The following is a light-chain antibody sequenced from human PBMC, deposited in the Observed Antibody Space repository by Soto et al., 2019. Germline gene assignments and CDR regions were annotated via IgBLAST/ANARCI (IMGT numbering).Light chain of an antibody. CDR2: GVS. Sequence: ESVLTQSPGTLSLSPGERATLSCRATQSVTNNYFAWYQQKPGQSPRLLIYGVSSRATDIPDRFSGNGSGTDLTLTISRLEPEDFVVYDCQQYSSLPHTFGQGTKLEVK. J-gene: IGKJ2*01. V-gene: IGKV3-20*01. CDR3: QQYSSLPHT. CDR1: QSVTNNY.